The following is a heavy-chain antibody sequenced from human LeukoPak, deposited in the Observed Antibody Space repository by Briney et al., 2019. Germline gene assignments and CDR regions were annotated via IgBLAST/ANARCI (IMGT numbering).Heavy chain of an antibody. CDR2: ISGDGDAT. CDR1: GFTFDDVA. D-gene: IGHD4-17*01. CDR3: AKGNGDFSHFYNGMDV. J-gene: IGHJ6*02. V-gene: IGHV3-43*02. Sequence: PGGSLRLSCVGSGFTFDDVAMHWVRQAPGRGLEWVSLISGDGDATYYGASLKGRFTISRDNSKYSLYLQMNSPRVQDSTLYYCAKGNGDFSHFYNGMDVWGRGTTVTVSS.